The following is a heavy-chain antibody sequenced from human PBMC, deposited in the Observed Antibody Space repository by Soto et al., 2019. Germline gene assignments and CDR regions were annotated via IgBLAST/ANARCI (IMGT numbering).Heavy chain of an antibody. V-gene: IGHV2-26*01. CDR3: ALMKVDSYQFYYAMDV. J-gene: IGHJ6*02. D-gene: IGHD3-9*01. CDR2: IFSDNER. Sequence: QVTLKESGPALVKPTETLTLTCTVSGFSLTTGKMGVSWIRQPPGKALEWLAHIFSDNERSYSTSLQGRLTISKDTSGSQVVLSMTNVAPVDTATYYFALMKVDSYQFYYAMDVWGQGTTVTVSS. CDR1: GFSLTTGKMG.